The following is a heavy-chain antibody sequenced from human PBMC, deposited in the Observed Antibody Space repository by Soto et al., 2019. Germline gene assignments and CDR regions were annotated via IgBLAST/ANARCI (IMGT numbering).Heavy chain of an antibody. Sequence: PGGSLRLSCAACGFTFSTYAMSWVRQAPGKGLEWVSAISGSGGSAYYAHSVKGRFTISRDNSKNTLYLQMNSLRAEDTAVYYCAKDLGGSSWYLHPWGQGTLVTVSS. CDR2: ISGSGGSA. D-gene: IGHD6-13*01. V-gene: IGHV3-23*01. J-gene: IGHJ5*02. CDR1: GFTFSTYA. CDR3: AKDLGGSSWYLHP.